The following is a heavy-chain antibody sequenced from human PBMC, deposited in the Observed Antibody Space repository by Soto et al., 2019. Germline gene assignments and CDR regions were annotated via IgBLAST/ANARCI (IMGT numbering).Heavy chain of an antibody. CDR2: ITGSGDGT. D-gene: IGHD4-17*01. CDR3: TRDPNGDYIGAFDF. Sequence: DVQVLESGGGLVQPGGSLRLSCATSEFTFSTYAMTWVRQAPGEGLEWVSSITGSGDGTSYTDSVRGRFSISRDNSKNTLYLRMNSLRVEDTAVYYCTRDPNGDYIGAFDFLGQGILVTVSS. J-gene: IGHJ3*01. CDR1: EFTFSTYA. V-gene: IGHV3-23*01.